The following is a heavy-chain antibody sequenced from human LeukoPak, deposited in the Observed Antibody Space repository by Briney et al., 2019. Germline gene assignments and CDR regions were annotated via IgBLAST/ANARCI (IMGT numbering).Heavy chain of an antibody. CDR2: INPNSGGT. J-gene: IGHJ5*02. V-gene: IGHV1-2*02. D-gene: IGHD1-1*01. CDR3: AREGTTGTTYSFDP. CDR1: GYTFTGYY. Sequence: ASVKVSCKASGYTFTGYYMHWVRQAPGQGLEWMGWINPNSGGTNYAQKFQGRVTMTRDTSISTAYMELSRLRSDDTAVYYCAREGTTGTTYSFDPWGQGTLVTVSS.